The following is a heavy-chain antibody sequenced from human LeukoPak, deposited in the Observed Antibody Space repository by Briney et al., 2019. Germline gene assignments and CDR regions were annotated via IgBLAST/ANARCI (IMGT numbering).Heavy chain of an antibody. J-gene: IGHJ6*04. D-gene: IGHD3-10*02. Sequence: GGSLRLSCAASGFTFSSYAMHWVRQAPGKGLEWGAVISYDGSNKYYADSVKGRFTISRDNSKNTLYLQMNSLRAEDTAVYYCAELGITMIGGVWGKGTTVTISS. V-gene: IGHV3-30*04. CDR1: GFTFSSYA. CDR3: AELGITMIGGV. CDR2: ISYDGSNK.